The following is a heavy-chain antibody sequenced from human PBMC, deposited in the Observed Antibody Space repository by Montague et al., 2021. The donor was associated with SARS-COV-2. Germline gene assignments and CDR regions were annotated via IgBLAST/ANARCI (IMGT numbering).Heavy chain of an antibody. CDR3: AREYSAPRWFGEYTRYGMDV. D-gene: IGHD3-10*01. CDR1: GFTFSSYD. CDR2: IWYDGSNQ. Sequence: SLRLSCAASGFTFSSYDMHWVRQAPGKGLEWVAVIWYDGSNQYYGDSVKGRFTISRDNSKNTLYLQMNSLRAEDTAVYYCAREYSAPRWFGEYTRYGMDVWGQGTTVTVSS. V-gene: IGHV3-33*08. J-gene: IGHJ6*02.